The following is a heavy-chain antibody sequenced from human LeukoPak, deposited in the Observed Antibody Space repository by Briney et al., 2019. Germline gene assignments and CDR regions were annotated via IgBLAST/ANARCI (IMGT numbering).Heavy chain of an antibody. D-gene: IGHD2-15*01. CDR3: AQQLGYCTRGSCYFTY. CDR1: GFTFTNYA. Sequence: GGSLRLSCVASGFTFTNYAMSWLRQAPGKGLEWVSAINDSGDSTFYADSVKGRFTISRDNSKNTLYLQMNSLRAEDTAVYYCAQQLGYCTRGSCYFTYWGQGILVTVSS. J-gene: IGHJ4*02. CDR2: INDSGDST. V-gene: IGHV3-23*01.